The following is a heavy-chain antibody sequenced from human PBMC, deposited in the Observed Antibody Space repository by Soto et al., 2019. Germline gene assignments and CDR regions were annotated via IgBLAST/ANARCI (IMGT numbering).Heavy chain of an antibody. CDR1: GYSFTSYW. CDR2: IYPGDSET. CDR3: ARRGYYYQGPDY. Sequence: GESLKISCKGSGYSFTSYWIAWVRQMPGKGLEWMGIIYPGDSETRYSPSFQGQVTISADRSISTAYLQWSSLGASDSAIYYCARRGYYYQGPDYWGQGTLVTVSS. D-gene: IGHD3-10*01. J-gene: IGHJ4*02. V-gene: IGHV5-51*01.